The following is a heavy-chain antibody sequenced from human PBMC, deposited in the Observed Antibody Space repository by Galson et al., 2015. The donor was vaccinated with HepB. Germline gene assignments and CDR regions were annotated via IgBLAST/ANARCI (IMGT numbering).Heavy chain of an antibody. CDR3: SSPVFPYSGLSQH. CDR2: IFYRGIT. D-gene: IGHD5-12*01. CDR1: GGSISSSDYY. V-gene: IGHV4-39*01. J-gene: IGHJ1*01. Sequence: QVQLQESGPGLVKPSETLSLTCTVSGGSISSSDYYWGWIRQPPGKGLEWIGSIFYRGITYYNPSLKSRVTISVDTSKNQFSLKLSSVTAADTAVYYCSSPVFPYSGLSQHWGQGMLVTVSS.